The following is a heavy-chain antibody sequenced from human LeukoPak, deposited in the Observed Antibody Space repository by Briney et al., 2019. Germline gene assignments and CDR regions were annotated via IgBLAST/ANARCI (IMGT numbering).Heavy chain of an antibody. Sequence: GGSLRLSCAASGFTFSSYSMNWVPQAPGKGLEWVSAISGSGGSTYYADSVKGRFTISRDNSKNTLYLQMNSLRAEDTAVYYCANWDIEVVVAATGYYYMDVWGKGTTVTVSS. D-gene: IGHD2-15*01. CDR3: ANWDIEVVVAATGYYYMDV. CDR1: GFTFSSYS. CDR2: ISGSGGST. V-gene: IGHV3-23*01. J-gene: IGHJ6*03.